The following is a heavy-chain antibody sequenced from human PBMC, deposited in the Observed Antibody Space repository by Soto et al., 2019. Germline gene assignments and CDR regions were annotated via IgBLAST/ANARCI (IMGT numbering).Heavy chain of an antibody. D-gene: IGHD2-2*01. Sequence: QVQLVQSGAEVKKPGSSVKVSCKASGGTFSSYAISWVRQAPGQGLEWMGGIIPIFGTAHYAQKFQGRVTITADESTSTAYMELSSLRSEDTAVYYCAASSGYGISTSCYSHYYYGMDVWGQGTTVTVSS. CDR1: GGTFSSYA. CDR2: IIPIFGTA. V-gene: IGHV1-69*12. CDR3: AASSGYGISTSCYSHYYYGMDV. J-gene: IGHJ6*02.